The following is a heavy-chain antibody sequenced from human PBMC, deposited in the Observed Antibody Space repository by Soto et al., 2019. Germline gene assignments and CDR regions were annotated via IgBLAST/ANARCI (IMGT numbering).Heavy chain of an antibody. CDR1: GYTFTSYD. CDR3: ARVITAMVVSDFDY. J-gene: IGHJ4*02. Sequence: NRTPASVKVSCKASGYTFTSYDINWVRQATGQGLEWMGWMNPNSGNTGYAQKFQGRVTMTRNTSISTAYMELSSLRSDDTAVYYCARVITAMVVSDFDYWGQGTLVTVSS. CDR2: MNPNSGNT. D-gene: IGHD5-18*01. V-gene: IGHV1-8*01.